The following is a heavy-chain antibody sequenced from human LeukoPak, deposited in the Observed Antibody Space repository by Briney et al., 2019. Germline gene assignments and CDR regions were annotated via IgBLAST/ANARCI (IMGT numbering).Heavy chain of an antibody. CDR1: GGSITSGDHY. V-gene: IGHV4-30-4*01. Sequence: SETLSLTCTVSGGSITSGDHYWNWIRQPSGKGLEWIGYIYYSGSTSYNPSLKSRVAISVDASKNQFSLKLSSLTAADRAVYYCARAGRYGDFFSWFDPWGQGTLVTVSS. CDR2: IYYSGST. D-gene: IGHD4-17*01. CDR3: ARAGRYGDFFSWFDP. J-gene: IGHJ5*02.